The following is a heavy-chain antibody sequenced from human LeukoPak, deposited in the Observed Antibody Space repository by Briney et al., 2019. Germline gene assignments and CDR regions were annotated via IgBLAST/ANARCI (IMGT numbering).Heavy chain of an antibody. D-gene: IGHD2-2*01. CDR1: GFTVSDNY. V-gene: IGHV3-66*02. Sequence: GGSLRLSCAASGFTVSDNYMSWVRQAPGKGLEWVSVIYSGGTTYYADSVKGRFTISRDESKNTLYLQMNSLRAEDTAVYYCARDSRYCSSTSCYFDYWAREPWSPSPQ. CDR2: IYSGGTT. CDR3: ARDSRYCSSTSCYFDY. J-gene: IGHJ4*02.